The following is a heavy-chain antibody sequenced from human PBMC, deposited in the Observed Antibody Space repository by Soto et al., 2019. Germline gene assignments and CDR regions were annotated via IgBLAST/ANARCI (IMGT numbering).Heavy chain of an antibody. CDR1: RFTFNNYA. J-gene: IGHJ4*02. CDR2: ISGGGDTT. Sequence: EVQLLESGGGLVQPGGSLRLSCAASRFTFNNYAMTWLRQAPGKGLEWVSAISGGGDTTSYADSVKGRFTVSRDGSKNTLYLQMSSLRAEDTALYYCAKGRGGSGSLTPRVDFWGQGTLVTVSS. CDR3: AKGRGGSGSLTPRVDF. V-gene: IGHV3-23*01. D-gene: IGHD3-10*01.